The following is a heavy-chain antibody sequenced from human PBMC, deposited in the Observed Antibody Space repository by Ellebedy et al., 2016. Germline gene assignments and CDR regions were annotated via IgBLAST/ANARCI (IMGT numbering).Heavy chain of an antibody. Sequence: GESLKISXAASGFTFSDYYMSWIRQAPGKGLEWVSYISSSSSYTNYADSVKGRFTISRDNAKNSLYLQMNSLRDEDTAVYYCARDQGLHFDYWGQGTLVTVSS. CDR3: ARDQGLHFDY. CDR1: GFTFSDYY. J-gene: IGHJ4*02. CDR2: ISSSSSYT. V-gene: IGHV3-11*06.